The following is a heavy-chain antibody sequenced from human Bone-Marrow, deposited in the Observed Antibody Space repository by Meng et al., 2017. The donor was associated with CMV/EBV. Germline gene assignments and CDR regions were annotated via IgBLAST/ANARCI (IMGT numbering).Heavy chain of an antibody. CDR3: ILGFSTYGMDV. D-gene: IGHD7-27*01. V-gene: IGHV3-15*01. J-gene: IGHJ6*02. CDR1: GFTFSSYE. CDR2: IKSKTDGGTT. Sequence: GESLKISCAASGFTFSSYEMNWVRQAPGKGLEWVGRIKSKTDGGTTDYAAPVKGRFTISRDDSKNTLYLQMNSLKTEDTAVYYCILGFSTYGMDVWGQGTTVTVSS.